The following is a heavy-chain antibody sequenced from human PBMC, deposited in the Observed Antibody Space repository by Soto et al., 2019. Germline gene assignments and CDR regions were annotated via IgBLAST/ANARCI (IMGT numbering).Heavy chain of an antibody. J-gene: IGHJ4*02. CDR1: GFTFSSYA. CDR3: AKGPLVYDFWSGYYVY. CDR2: ISGSGGST. D-gene: IGHD3-3*01. Sequence: GGSLRLSCAASGFTFSSYAMSWVRQAPGKGLEWVSAISGSGGSTYYADSVKGRFTISRDNSKNTLYLQMNSLRAEDTVVYYCAKGPLVYDFWSGYYVYWGQGTLVTVSS. V-gene: IGHV3-23*01.